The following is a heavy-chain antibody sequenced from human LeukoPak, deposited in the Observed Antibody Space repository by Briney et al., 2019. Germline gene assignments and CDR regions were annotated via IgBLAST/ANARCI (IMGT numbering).Heavy chain of an antibody. CDR2: MNPNSGNT. Sequence: ASVKVSCKASGYTFTSYDINWVRQATGQGLEWMGWMNPNSGNTGYAQKFQGRVTMTRNTSISTAYMELSSLRSEDTAVYYCARESPKITMVRGVIKDWGQGTLVTVSS. CDR3: ARESPKITMVRGVIKD. V-gene: IGHV1-8*01. CDR1: GYTFTSYD. J-gene: IGHJ4*02. D-gene: IGHD3-10*01.